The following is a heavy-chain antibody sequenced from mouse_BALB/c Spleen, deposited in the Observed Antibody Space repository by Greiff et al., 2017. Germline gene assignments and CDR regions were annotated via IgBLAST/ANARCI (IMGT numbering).Heavy chain of an antibody. Sequence: QVQLQQSGAELVRPGTSVKISCKASGYAFTNYWLGWVKQRPGHGLEWIGDIYPGSGNTYYNEKFKGKATLTADKSSSTAYMQLSSLTSEDSAVYFCARRRHDGYYFDYWGQGTSVTVTA. D-gene: IGHD2-3*01. V-gene: IGHV1-63*01. CDR3: ARRRHDGYYFDY. J-gene: IGHJ4*01. CDR2: IYPGSGNT. CDR1: GYAFTNYW.